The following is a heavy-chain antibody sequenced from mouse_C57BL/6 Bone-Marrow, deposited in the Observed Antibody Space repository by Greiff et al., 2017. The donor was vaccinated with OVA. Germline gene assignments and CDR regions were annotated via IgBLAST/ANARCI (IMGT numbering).Heavy chain of an antibody. Sequence: VQLKQSVAELVRPGASVKLSCTASGFNIKNTYMHWVKQRPEQGLEWIGRIDPANDNTKYAPQFPGKATMPADPSSNTAYLQLSSLSSEDTAVYCCARGNFGSSVYAMDYWGQGTSVTVSS. CDR2: IDPANDNT. CDR1: GFNIKNTY. D-gene: IGHD1-1*01. V-gene: IGHV14-3*01. J-gene: IGHJ4*01. CDR3: ARGNFGSSVYAMDY.